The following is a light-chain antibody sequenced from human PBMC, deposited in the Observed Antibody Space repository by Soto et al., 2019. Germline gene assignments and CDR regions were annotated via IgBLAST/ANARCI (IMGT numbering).Light chain of an antibody. CDR2: GAS. V-gene: IGKV3D-15*01. CDR3: QQYNNWPPGT. J-gene: IGKJ2*02. CDR1: RSVSSN. Sequence: EIVMTQSPATLSVSPGERATLSCRASRSVSSNLAWYQQKPGQAPRLLIYGASTRATGIPARFSGSGSGTEFTLTISSLQSEDFAVYYCQQYNNWPPGTFGQGTKLEI.